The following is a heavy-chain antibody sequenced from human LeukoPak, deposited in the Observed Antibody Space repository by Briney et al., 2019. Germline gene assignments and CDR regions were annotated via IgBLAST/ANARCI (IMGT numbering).Heavy chain of an antibody. CDR1: GESFNGYY. D-gene: IGHD3-22*01. V-gene: IGHV4-34*01. Sequence: SETLSLTCAVYGESFNGYYWNWIRQPPGKGLEWIGEINHSGSTNYNPSLKSRVTISVDKSKNQFSLKLSSVNAADTAVYYCARDRVIGHYDSNGYAFDIWGQGTMVTVSS. CDR2: INHSGST. CDR3: ARDRVIGHYDSNGYAFDI. J-gene: IGHJ3*02.